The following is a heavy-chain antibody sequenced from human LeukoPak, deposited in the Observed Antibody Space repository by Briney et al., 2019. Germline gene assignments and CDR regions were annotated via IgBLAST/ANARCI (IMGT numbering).Heavy chain of an antibody. Sequence: SETLSLTCTVSGGSISSSSYYWSWIRQPPGKGLEWIGSIYYSGSTYYNPSLKSRVTISVDTSKNQFSLKLSSVTAADTAVYYSARYDFWSGYTTNWFDPWGQGTLVTVSS. CDR1: GGSISSSSYY. J-gene: IGHJ5*02. D-gene: IGHD3-3*01. CDR2: IYYSGST. V-gene: IGHV4-39*01. CDR3: ARYDFWSGYTTNWFDP.